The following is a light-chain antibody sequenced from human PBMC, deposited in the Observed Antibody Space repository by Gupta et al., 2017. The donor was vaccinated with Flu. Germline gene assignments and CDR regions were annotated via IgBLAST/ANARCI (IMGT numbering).Light chain of an antibody. V-gene: IGKV3-11*01. J-gene: IGKJ1*01. CDR3: QQRTNWLWT. CDR1: QSVGTS. CDR2: DAS. Sequence: PGERATLSCRASQSVGTSLAWYQQKTGQSPRLLIFDASNRATGIPARFSGGGSGTXFTLTIXSLEPEDFVVYYCQQRTNWLWTFGXGTKVEIK.